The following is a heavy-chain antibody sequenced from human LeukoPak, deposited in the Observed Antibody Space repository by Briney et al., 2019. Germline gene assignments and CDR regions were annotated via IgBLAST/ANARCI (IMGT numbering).Heavy chain of an antibody. CDR2: IGTDGGYI. V-gene: IGHV3-21*01. Sequence: GGSLRLSCAASGFIFSNYNMNWLCQAPGKGLEWVATIGTDGGYIYYADSVKGRFTISRDNAKSSLYLQMNSLRAEDTAVYYCARPYWGYYFDNWGQGTLVTVSS. D-gene: IGHD7-27*01. CDR3: ARPYWGYYFDN. J-gene: IGHJ4*02. CDR1: GFIFSNYN.